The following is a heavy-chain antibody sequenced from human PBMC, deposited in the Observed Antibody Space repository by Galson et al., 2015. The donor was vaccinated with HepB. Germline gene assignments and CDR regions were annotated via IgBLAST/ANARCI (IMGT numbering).Heavy chain of an antibody. J-gene: IGHJ6*02. Sequence: SLRLSCAASGFTFSTYAMHWVRQAPGKGLEWVAVISYDGSNKYYADSVKGRFSFSRDNSKNTLYLQMSSLRAEDTAVYYCARGQNWKDDYYGMDVWGQGTTATVSS. CDR3: ARGQNWKDDYYGMDV. V-gene: IGHV3-30*04. CDR2: ISYDGSNK. CDR1: GFTFSTYA. D-gene: IGHD1-1*01.